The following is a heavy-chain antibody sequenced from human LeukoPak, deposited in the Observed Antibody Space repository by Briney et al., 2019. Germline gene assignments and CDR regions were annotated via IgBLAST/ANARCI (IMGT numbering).Heavy chain of an antibody. CDR2: ISSSSSYI. J-gene: IGHJ4*02. CDR1: GFTFSSYS. D-gene: IGHD1-26*01. Sequence: GGSLRLSCAASGFTFSSYSMNWVRQAPGKGLEWVSSISSSSSYIYYADSVKGRFTISRDNAKNSLYLQMNSLRAEDTAVYYCARDRSTPRATKNPFDYWGQGTLVTVSS. CDR3: ARDRSTPRATKNPFDY. V-gene: IGHV3-21*01.